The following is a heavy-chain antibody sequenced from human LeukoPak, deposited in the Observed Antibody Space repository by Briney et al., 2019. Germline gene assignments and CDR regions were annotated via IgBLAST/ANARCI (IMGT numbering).Heavy chain of an antibody. CDR1: GFTFSSYG. CDR3: AKDLSEGIVGADTWDG. D-gene: IGHD1-26*01. V-gene: IGHV3-23*01. Sequence: GGSLRLSCAASGFTFSSYGMSWVRQAPGKGLEWVSAISGSGGSTYYADSVKGRFTISRDNSKNTLYLQMNSLRAEDTAVYYCAKDLSEGIVGADTWDGWGQGTLVTVSS. J-gene: IGHJ4*02. CDR2: ISGSGGST.